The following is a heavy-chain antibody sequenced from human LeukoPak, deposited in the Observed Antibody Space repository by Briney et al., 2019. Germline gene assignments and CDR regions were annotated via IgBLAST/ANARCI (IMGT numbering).Heavy chain of an antibody. Sequence: GGSLRLSCAASGFTFSSYSMNWVRQAPGKGLEWVSSISSSSSYIYYADSVKGRFTISRDNAKNSLYLQMNSLRAEDTAVYYCARERWAQYYFDYWGQGTLVTVSS. V-gene: IGHV3-21*01. CDR2: ISSSSSYI. J-gene: IGHJ4*02. CDR1: GFTFSSYS. D-gene: IGHD4-23*01. CDR3: ARERWAQYYFDY.